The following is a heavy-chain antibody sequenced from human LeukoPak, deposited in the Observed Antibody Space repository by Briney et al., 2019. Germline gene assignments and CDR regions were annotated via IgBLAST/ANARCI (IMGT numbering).Heavy chain of an antibody. D-gene: IGHD2-2*01. CDR2: IRYDGSNK. CDR1: GFTFSSYG. J-gene: IGHJ4*02. CDR3: AKGRGYCSSTSCPIDY. Sequence: AGGSLRLSCAASGFTFSSYGMHWVRQAPGKGLEWVAFIRYDGSNKYYADSVKGRLTISRDNSKNTLYLQMNSLRAEDTAVYYCAKGRGYCSSTSCPIDYWGQGTLVTVSS. V-gene: IGHV3-30*02.